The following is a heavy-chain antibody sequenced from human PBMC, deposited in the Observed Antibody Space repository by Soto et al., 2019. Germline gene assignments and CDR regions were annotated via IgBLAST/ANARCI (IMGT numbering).Heavy chain of an antibody. CDR1: GGSISSSSYY. V-gene: IGHV4-39*01. CDR2: GYYGGST. J-gene: IGHJ6*02. D-gene: IGHD3-22*01. Sequence: QLHLQESGPGLVKPSETLSLTCTVSGGSISSSSYYWGWIRQPPGKGLEWIGNGYYGGSTYYNPSLKSRVTISVETSKSQFSLKLSSVTAADTAVYYCAGGDYYHSSGYYFYYYTMDVWGQGTKVTV. CDR3: AGGDYYHSSGYYFYYYTMDV.